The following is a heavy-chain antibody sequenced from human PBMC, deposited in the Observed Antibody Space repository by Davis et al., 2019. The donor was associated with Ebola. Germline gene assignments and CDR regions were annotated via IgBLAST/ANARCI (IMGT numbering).Heavy chain of an antibody. CDR3: AREADYYDSSGYSHYFDY. CDR1: GFTFSRYT. Sequence: GESLKISCAASGFTFSRYTMNWVRQARGKGLEWVSSISSSSSYIYYADSVKGRFTISRDNAKNSLYLQMNSLRAEDTAVYYCAREADYYDSSGYSHYFDYWGQGTLVTVSS. CDR2: ISSSSSYI. D-gene: IGHD3-22*01. J-gene: IGHJ4*02. V-gene: IGHV3-21*01.